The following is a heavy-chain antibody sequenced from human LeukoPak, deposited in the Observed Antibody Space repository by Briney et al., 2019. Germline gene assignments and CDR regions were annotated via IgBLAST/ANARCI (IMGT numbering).Heavy chain of an antibody. CDR3: AATLQTDLYYGMDV. CDR1: GFTFSSYA. V-gene: IGHV3-23*01. CDR2: ISGSGGST. D-gene: IGHD4-11*01. J-gene: IGHJ6*02. Sequence: SGGSLRLSCAASGFTFSSYAMSWVRQAPGKGLEWVSAISGSGGSTYYADSVKGRFTISRDNSKNTLYLQMNSLRAEDTAVYYCAATLQTDLYYGMDVWGQGTTVTVSS.